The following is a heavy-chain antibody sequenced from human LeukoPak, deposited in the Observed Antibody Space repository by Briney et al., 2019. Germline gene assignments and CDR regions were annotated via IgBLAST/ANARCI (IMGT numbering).Heavy chain of an antibody. CDR3: AKDREEMTTVWYFDL. D-gene: IGHD4-11*01. V-gene: IGHV3-30*18. Sequence: PGGSLRLSCSASGFTFSTYGMHWVRQAPGKGLEWLAVISHDGNNKYYADSVKGRFTISRDNSKNTLYLQMNSLRAEDTAVYYCAKDREEMTTVWYFDLWGRGTLVTVSS. J-gene: IGHJ2*01. CDR1: GFTFSTYG. CDR2: ISHDGNNK.